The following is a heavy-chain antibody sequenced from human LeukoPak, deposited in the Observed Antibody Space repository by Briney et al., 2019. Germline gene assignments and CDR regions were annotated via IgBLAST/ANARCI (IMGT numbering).Heavy chain of an antibody. CDR3: ARAVDDDPVDY. V-gene: IGHV3-7*04. CDR2: INEDGVEK. D-gene: IGHD4-23*01. J-gene: IGHJ4*02. CDR1: GFTFSRYW. Sequence: GGSLRLSCAASGFTFSRYWMNWVRQAPGKGLEWVANINEDGVEKHFVDSVKDRFTISRGNAKNSLYLQMNSLRVEDTAVYYCARAVDDDPVDYWGQGTLVTVSS.